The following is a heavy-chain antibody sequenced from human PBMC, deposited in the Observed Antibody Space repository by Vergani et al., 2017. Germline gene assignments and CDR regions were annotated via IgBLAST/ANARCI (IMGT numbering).Heavy chain of an antibody. CDR3: ARDRGIAAPFDY. CDR1: GGSISSGGYY. D-gene: IGHD6-25*01. CDR2: IYYSGST. J-gene: IGHJ4*02. Sequence: QVQLQESGPGLVKPSQTLSLTCTVPGGSISSGGYYWSWIRQHPGKGLEWIGYIYYSGSTHYNPSLKSRVTISVDTSKNQFSLKLSSVTAADTAVYYCARDRGIAAPFDYWGQGTLVTVSS. V-gene: IGHV4-31*03.